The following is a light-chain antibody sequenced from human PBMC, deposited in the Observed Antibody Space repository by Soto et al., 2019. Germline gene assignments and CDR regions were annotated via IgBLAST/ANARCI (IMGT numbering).Light chain of an antibody. CDR1: SGDVGGYNY. J-gene: IGLJ1*01. Sequence: QSALTQPASVSGSPGQSITISCTGTSGDVGGYNYVSWYQQHPGKAPKLMIYEVSNRPSGVSNRFSGSKSGNTASLTISGLQAEDEADYYCSSYTSSSTLVFXTGTKLTVL. CDR2: EVS. CDR3: SSYTSSSTLV. V-gene: IGLV2-14*01.